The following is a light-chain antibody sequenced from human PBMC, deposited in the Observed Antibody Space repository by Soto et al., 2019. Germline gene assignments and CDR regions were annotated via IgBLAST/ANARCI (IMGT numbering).Light chain of an antibody. V-gene: IGLV2-14*03. CDR2: NVS. CDR3: CSYTTSSTYV. J-gene: IGLJ1*01. Sequence: QSALTQPASVSGSPGQSITISCTGTSSDVGGYNSVSWYQHHPGKAPKLMIYNVSNRPSGVSSRFSGSKSGNTASLTISGLQAEDEADYYCCSYTTSSTYVFATGTKLTVL. CDR1: SSDVGGYNS.